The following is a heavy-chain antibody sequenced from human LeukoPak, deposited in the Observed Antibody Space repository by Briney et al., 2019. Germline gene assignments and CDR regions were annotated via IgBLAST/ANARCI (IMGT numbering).Heavy chain of an antibody. Sequence: SETLSLTCAVSGGSFSGYVWRWSRQPPGKGLEWIGEINHSGSTNYNPSLKSRVTISVDTSKNQFSLKLSSVTAADTAVYYCASYYYDFWIGYLRTPGGYMDVWGKGTTVTVSS. CDR2: INHSGST. CDR1: GGSFSGYV. V-gene: IGHV4-34*01. CDR3: ASYYYDFWIGYLRTPGGYMDV. J-gene: IGHJ6*03. D-gene: IGHD3-3*01.